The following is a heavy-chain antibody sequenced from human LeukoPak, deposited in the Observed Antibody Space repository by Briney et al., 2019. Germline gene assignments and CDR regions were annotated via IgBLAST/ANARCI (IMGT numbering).Heavy chain of an antibody. D-gene: IGHD2-21*02. Sequence: GGSLRLSCAASGFTFSSYSMNWVRQAPGKGLEWVSYISSSSSTIYYADSVKGRFTISRDNAKNSLYLQMNSLRAEDTAVYYCARGLRVTNYYYYGMDVWGQGTTVTVSS. CDR3: ARGLRVTNYYYYGMDV. CDR1: GFTFSSYS. J-gene: IGHJ6*02. CDR2: ISSSSSTI. V-gene: IGHV3-48*01.